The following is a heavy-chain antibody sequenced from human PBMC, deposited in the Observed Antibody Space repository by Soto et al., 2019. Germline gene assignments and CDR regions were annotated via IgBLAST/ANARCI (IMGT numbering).Heavy chain of an antibody. J-gene: IGHJ5*02. CDR3: ARVPSP. CDR1: GGSISSGGYS. V-gene: IGHV4-30-2*01. Sequence: QLQLQESGSGLVKPSQTLSLTCAVSGGSISSGGYSWSWIPQPPGKGLEWIGYIYHSGSTYYNPSLKSRVTIDRSNNQFSLKLSSVTAADTAVYYCARVPSPWGQGTLVTVSS. CDR2: IYHSGST.